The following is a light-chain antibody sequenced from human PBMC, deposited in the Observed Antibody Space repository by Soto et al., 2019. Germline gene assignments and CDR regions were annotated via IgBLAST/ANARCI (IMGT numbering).Light chain of an antibody. V-gene: IGKV3-11*01. CDR1: QSVDYY. Sequence: EIVLTQSPATLSLSPGERATLSCRASQSVDYYLAWYQQKPGQAPRLLIYDASSRATGIPARISGSGSGTDFTLTNIGLEPEDFAVYYCKQRSNWPGTFGQGTKVDIE. J-gene: IGKJ1*01. CDR3: KQRSNWPGT. CDR2: DAS.